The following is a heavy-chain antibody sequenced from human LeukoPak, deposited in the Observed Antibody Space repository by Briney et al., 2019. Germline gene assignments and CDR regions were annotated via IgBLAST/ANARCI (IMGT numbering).Heavy chain of an antibody. CDR1: GFTFNSYW. CDR3: VRESDVWSGPGIGRPLDV. Sequence: GGSLRLSCAASGFTFNSYWMNWVRQAPGRGLEWVANIKEDGSDKQYVDSVRGRFTISRDNAKNSVSLQMDGLRAEDTAVYHCVRESDVWSGPGIGRPLDVWGKGTTVTVSS. V-gene: IGHV3-7*01. CDR2: IKEDGSDK. D-gene: IGHD3-3*01. J-gene: IGHJ6*04.